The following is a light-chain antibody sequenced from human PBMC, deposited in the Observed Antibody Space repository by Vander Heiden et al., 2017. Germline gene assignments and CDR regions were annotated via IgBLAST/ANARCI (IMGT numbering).Light chain of an antibody. CDR1: ALPKQY. J-gene: IGLJ1*01. CDR2: KDS. CDR3: QSADSSGTYNYV. Sequence: SYELTQPPSVSVSPGQTARITCSGDALPKQYAYWYQQKPGQAPVLVIYKDSERPSGSPERFSGSSSGTTVTLTISGVQAEDEADYYCQSADSSGTYNYVFGTGTKVTVL. V-gene: IGLV3-25*03.